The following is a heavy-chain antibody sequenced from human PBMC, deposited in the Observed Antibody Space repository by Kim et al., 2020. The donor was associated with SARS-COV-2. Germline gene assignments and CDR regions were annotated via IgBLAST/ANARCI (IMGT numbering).Heavy chain of an antibody. CDR2: IYHGGST. J-gene: IGHJ5*02. D-gene: IGHD5-12*01. Sequence: SETLSLTCTVSGGSISSSNYYWGWIRQPPGKGLEWIGTIYHGGSTYYNPSLKSRVTISVDTSKNHLSLKLRSVTAADTAVFYCARQLMATKDFDPWGQGTLVTVSS. V-gene: IGHV4-39*01. CDR3: ARQLMATKDFDP. CDR1: GGSISSSNYY.